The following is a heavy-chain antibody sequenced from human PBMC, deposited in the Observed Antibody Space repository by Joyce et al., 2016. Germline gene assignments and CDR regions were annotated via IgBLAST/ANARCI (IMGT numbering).Heavy chain of an antibody. J-gene: IGHJ4*02. Sequence: EVQLVESGGGLVQPGGSLRLSCAASGFTFSSYWMYWVRKAPGKGLVWVSRINRDGRSTTYADSVKGRFTISRDNAKNTLYLQMNSLRAEDTAVYYCARLRRWSGPSDCWGQGTLVTVSS. CDR3: ARLRRWSGPSDC. V-gene: IGHV3-74*03. D-gene: IGHD4-23*01. CDR2: INRDGRST. CDR1: GFTFSSYW.